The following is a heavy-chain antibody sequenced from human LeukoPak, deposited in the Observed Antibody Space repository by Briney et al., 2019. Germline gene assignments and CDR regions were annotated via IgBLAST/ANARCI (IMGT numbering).Heavy chain of an antibody. CDR2: IFYAGST. Sequence: SDTLSLTCAVSGYSISSNHWWGWIRQPPGKGLEWIGYIFYAGSTYYNPSLKSRVTMSVDTSKNQFSLRLSSVTAVDTAVYYCARIGPILGAAWVDYWGQGTPVSVSS. CDR1: GYSISSNHW. J-gene: IGHJ4*02. D-gene: IGHD3-3*02. V-gene: IGHV4-28*01. CDR3: ARIGPILGAAWVDY.